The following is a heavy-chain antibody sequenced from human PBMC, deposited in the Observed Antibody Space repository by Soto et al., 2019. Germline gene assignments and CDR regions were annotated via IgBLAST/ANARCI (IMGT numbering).Heavy chain of an antibody. V-gene: IGHV1-18*01. D-gene: IGHD6-19*01. J-gene: IGHJ6*02. CDR2: ISAYNGNT. CDR1: GYTFSSYG. Sequence: AASVKVSCKSPGYTFSSYGISWVRQAPGQGLEWMGRISAYNGNTNYAQKLQGRVTMTTDTSTSTAYMELRSLRSDDTAVYYCARISVAGKYGMDVWGQGTTVTGSS. CDR3: ARISVAGKYGMDV.